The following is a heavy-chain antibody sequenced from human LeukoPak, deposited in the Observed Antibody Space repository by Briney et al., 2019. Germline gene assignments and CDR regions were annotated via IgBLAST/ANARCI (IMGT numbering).Heavy chain of an antibody. CDR1: GGSISSGGYS. CDR2: IYSGST. CDR3: ARVPSYSSGWYNRNYFDY. J-gene: IGHJ4*02. V-gene: IGHV4-61*08. D-gene: IGHD6-19*01. Sequence: ASETLSLTCAVSGGSISSGGYSWSWIRQPPGKGLEWIGYIYSGSTNYNPSLKSRVTISVDTSKNQFSLKLSSVTAADTAVYYCARVPSYSSGWYNRNYFDYWGQGTLVTVSS.